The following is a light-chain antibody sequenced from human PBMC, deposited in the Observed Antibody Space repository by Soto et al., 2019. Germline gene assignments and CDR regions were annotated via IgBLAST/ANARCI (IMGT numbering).Light chain of an antibody. CDR2: GNS. V-gene: IGLV1-40*01. J-gene: IGLJ2*01. CDR1: SSNIGAGYD. Sequence: QSVLTQPPSVSGAPGQRVTISCTGSSSNIGAGYDTHWYQQLPGTAPKLLISGNSNRPSGVPDRFSGSKSGTSASLAITGLQAEDEADYYCQSYDGSLSGSGVLFGGGTKLTVL. CDR3: QSYDGSLSGSGVL.